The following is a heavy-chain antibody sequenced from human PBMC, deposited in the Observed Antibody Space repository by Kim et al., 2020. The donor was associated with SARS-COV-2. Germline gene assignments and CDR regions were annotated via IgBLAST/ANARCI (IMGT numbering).Heavy chain of an antibody. CDR3: AREAVVYYYYYYMDV. D-gene: IGHD2-21*01. V-gene: IGHV3-11*01. Sequence: DSVKGRFTISRDNAKNSLYLQMNSLRAEDTAVYYCAREAVVYYYYYYMDVWGKGTTVTVSS. J-gene: IGHJ6*03.